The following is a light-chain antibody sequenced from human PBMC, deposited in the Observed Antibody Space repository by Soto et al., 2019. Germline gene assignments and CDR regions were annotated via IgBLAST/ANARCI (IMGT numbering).Light chain of an antibody. V-gene: IGKV1-39*01. CDR3: QQSHSAPFT. CDR1: QSISDY. Sequence: DIQMTQSPFSLSASLGDRVTITCRASQSISDYLNWYQQKPGKGPKLLFFAASSLQVGVPSRFSGSGSGTDFTLTISILQPEDFATYFCQQSHSAPFTFGPGTTVDIK. CDR2: AAS. J-gene: IGKJ3*01.